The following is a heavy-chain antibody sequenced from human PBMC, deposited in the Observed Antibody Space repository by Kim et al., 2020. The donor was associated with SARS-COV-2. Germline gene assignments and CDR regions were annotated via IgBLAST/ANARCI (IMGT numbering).Heavy chain of an antibody. CDR2: INANSGDT. D-gene: IGHD4-17*01. CDR3: ALLYGVTTIDY. CDR1: GYTFIGYY. Sequence: ASVKVSCKASGYTFIGYYMHWVRQAPGQSPEWMGWINANSGDTNYVQKFQDRVTMTRDTPISTAYMELSSLRSDDTAVYYCALLYGVTTIDYWGQGTLVTVSS. J-gene: IGHJ4*02. V-gene: IGHV1-2*02.